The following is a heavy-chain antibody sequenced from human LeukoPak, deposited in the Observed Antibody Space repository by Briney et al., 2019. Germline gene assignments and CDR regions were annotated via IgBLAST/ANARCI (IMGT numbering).Heavy chain of an antibody. V-gene: IGHV3-23*01. CDR3: AKTMGSIFSPFDD. Sequence: PGGSLRLSCAASGITFSNYAMTWVRQAPGKGLEWVSGIGGSGGSTYYADSVKSRFTISRDNSKNTLYLQMNSLRAEDTAVYYCAKTMGSIFSPFDDWGQGTLVTVSS. J-gene: IGHJ4*02. CDR2: IGGSGGST. D-gene: IGHD3-3*01. CDR1: GITFSNYA.